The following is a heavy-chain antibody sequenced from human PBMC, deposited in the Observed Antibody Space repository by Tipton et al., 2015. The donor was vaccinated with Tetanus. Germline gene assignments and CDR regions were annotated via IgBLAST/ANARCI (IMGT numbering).Heavy chain of an antibody. CDR2: IFYGGTT. Sequence: TLSLTCTVSGDSITSFYWSWIRQPPGKGLEWIGYIFYGGTTNYNPSLKSRVTISLDTSKNQFSLQLSSVTAADTAVYYCVRDLGTSGFHWGQGTLVTVSS. V-gene: IGHV4-59*01. CDR1: GDSITSFY. D-gene: IGHD1-7*01. J-gene: IGHJ4*02. CDR3: VRDLGTSGFH.